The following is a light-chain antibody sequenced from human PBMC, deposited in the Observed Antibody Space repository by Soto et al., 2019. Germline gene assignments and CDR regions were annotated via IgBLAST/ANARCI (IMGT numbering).Light chain of an antibody. CDR3: CSYTTSNTRQIV. CDR1: SSDVGGYNY. CDR2: DVS. J-gene: IGLJ1*01. V-gene: IGLV2-14*01. Sequence: QSALTQPASVSGSPGQSITISCTGTSSDVGGYNYVSWCQQHPGKAPKFMIYDVSNRPSGVSNRLSGSKSGNTASLTISGLQAEDEADYYCCSYTTSNTRQIVFGTGTKVTVL.